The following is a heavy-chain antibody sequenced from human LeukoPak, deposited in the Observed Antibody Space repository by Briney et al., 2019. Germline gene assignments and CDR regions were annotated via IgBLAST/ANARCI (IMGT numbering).Heavy chain of an antibody. CDR1: GGSISSSY. CDR2: IYTTGTT. J-gene: IGHJ4*02. Sequence: SETLSLTCTVSGGSISSSYWSWIRQPAGKGLEWIGLIYTTGTTNYNPSLKSRVSLSLDTSKNQFSLKLRSVTAADTAVYFCARNLWQYYFDYWGQGTLVTVSS. CDR3: ARNLWQYYFDY. V-gene: IGHV4-4*07. D-gene: IGHD3-10*01.